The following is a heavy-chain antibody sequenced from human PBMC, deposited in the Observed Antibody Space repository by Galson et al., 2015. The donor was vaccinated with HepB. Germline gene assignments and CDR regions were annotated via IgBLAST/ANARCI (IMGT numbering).Heavy chain of an antibody. J-gene: IGHJ5*02. D-gene: IGHD3-10*01. V-gene: IGHV3-30*02. CDR3: AKDASRTMVRGVINWFDP. CDR2: IRYDGSNK. Sequence: SLRLSCAASGFTFSSYGMHWVRQAPGKGLEWVAFIRYDGSNKYYADSVKGRFTISRDNSKNTLYLQMNSLRAEDTAVYYCAKDASRTMVRGVINWFDPWGQGTLVTVSS. CDR1: GFTFSSYG.